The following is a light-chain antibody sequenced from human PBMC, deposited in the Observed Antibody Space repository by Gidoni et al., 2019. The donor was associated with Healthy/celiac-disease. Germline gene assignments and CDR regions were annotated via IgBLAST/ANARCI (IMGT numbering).Light chain of an antibody. J-gene: IGKJ3*01. CDR1: QSVSSN. V-gene: IGKV3-15*01. Sequence: EIVMTQSPATPPVSPGERATLSCRASQSVSSNLAWYQQKPGQAPRLLIYGASTRATGIPARFSGSGSGTEFTLTISSLQSEDFAVYYCQQYNNWPPAFGFGPGTKVDIK. CDR3: QQYNNWPPAFG. CDR2: GAS.